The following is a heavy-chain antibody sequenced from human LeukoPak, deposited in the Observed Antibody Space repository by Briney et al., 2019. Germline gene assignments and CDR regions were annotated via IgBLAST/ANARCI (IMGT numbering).Heavy chain of an antibody. J-gene: IGHJ4*02. D-gene: IGHD6-19*01. V-gene: IGHV4-34*01. Sequence: PSETLSLTCAVYGGSFSGYYWSWIRQPPGKGLEWIGEINHSGSTNYNPSLKSRVTISVDTSKNQFSLKLSSVTAADTAVYYCARGPGVAGMTGGDYWGQGTLVTVSS. CDR1: GGSFSGYY. CDR3: ARGPGVAGMTGGDY. CDR2: INHSGST.